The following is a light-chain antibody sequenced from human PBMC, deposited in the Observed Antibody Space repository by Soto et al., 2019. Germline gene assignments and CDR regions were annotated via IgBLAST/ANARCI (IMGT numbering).Light chain of an antibody. J-gene: IGKJ1*01. Sequence: DIQMTQSPSTLSASVGDRVTITCRASQSISSYLAWYQQKPGKAPKLLIYKASGLESGVPSRFSGSGSGTEFTLTISSLQPDDFATYYCQQYNSWRTFGQGTKVEIK. CDR2: KAS. CDR1: QSISSY. V-gene: IGKV1-5*03. CDR3: QQYNSWRT.